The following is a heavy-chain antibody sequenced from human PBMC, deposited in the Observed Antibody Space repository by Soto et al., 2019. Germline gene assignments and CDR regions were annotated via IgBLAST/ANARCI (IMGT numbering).Heavy chain of an antibody. V-gene: IGHV4-34*01. Sequence: QVQLQQWGAGLLKPSETLSLTCAVYGGSFSGYYWSWIRQPPGKGLEWIGEINLSGSTNYNPSLKSRVTISVDTSKHQFSLKLSSVTAADTAVYYCARLALRFHGAFDIWGQGTMVTVSS. CDR2: INLSGST. CDR3: ARLALRFHGAFDI. CDR1: GGSFSGYY. J-gene: IGHJ3*02. D-gene: IGHD3-3*01.